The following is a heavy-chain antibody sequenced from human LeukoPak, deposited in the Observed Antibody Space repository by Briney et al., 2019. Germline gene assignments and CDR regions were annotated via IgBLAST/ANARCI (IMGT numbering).Heavy chain of an antibody. CDR1: GGSISSGSYY. CDR2: IYTSGST. J-gene: IGHJ6*03. CDR3: ARVVVVPAAMAHYYYYYMDV. V-gene: IGHV4-61*02. Sequence: SETLSLTCTVSGGSISSGSYYWSWIRQPAGKGLEWTGRIYTSGSTNYNPSLKSRVTISVDTSKNQFSLKLSSVTAADTAVYYCARVVVVPAAMAHYYYYYMDVWGKGTTVTVSS. D-gene: IGHD2-2*01.